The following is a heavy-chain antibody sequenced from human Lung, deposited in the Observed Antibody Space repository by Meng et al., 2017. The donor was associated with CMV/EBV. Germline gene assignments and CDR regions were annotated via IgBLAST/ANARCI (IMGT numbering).Heavy chain of an antibody. Sequence: GGSLRLSCAASGFTFTNYWMTWVRQAPGKGLEWVGNINEAGSVKHYVDSVKGRFTMSRDNAKNPVYLQMNALRADDTAVYFCAREYWGPDYWGQGTLVTVSS. CDR3: AREYWGPDY. D-gene: IGHD7-27*01. CDR2: INEAGSVK. V-gene: IGHV3-7*01. J-gene: IGHJ4*02. CDR1: GFTFTNYW.